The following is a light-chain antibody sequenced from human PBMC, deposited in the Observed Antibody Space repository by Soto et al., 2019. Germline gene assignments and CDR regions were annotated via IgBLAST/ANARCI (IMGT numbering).Light chain of an antibody. J-gene: IGLJ1*01. CDR1: SSDVGSYNL. CDR3: CSYAGSSTFSYV. CDR2: EVS. Sequence: QAVLTQPASVSGSPGKSITISCTGTSSDVGSYNLVSWYQQHPGKAPKLMIYEVSKRPSGVSNRFSGSKSGNTASLTISGLQAEDEADYYCCSYAGSSTFSYVFGTGTKLTVL. V-gene: IGLV2-23*02.